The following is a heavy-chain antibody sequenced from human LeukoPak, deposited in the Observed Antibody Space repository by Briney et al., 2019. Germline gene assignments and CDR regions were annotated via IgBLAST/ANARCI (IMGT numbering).Heavy chain of an antibody. V-gene: IGHV3-7*03. CDR1: EFNFRNYW. J-gene: IGHJ4*02. D-gene: IGHD6-25*01. CDR3: ARDSAAHGGY. Sequence: GGSLRLSCVVSEFNFRNYWMSWVRQTPGKGLEWVANIKQDGSDKYYVDSVKGRFIISRDNALYLQMNSLRDEDTAVYYCARDSAAHGGYWGQGTPAIVSS. CDR2: IKQDGSDK.